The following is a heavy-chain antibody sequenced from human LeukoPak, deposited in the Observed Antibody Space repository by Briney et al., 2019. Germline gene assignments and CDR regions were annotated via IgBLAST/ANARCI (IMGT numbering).Heavy chain of an antibody. V-gene: IGHV4-39*02. CDR1: GGSIRSSYYY. CDR2: IYDSGST. CDR3: AYNRNFALDN. J-gene: IGHJ4*02. Sequence: PSETLSLTCTVSGGSIRSSYYYWGWIRRPPGKGLEWIGSIYDSGSTYYNPSLKSRVTISVDTSKNHFSLKLTSVTAADTAVYYCAYNRNFALDNWGQGTLVTVSS. D-gene: IGHD1-14*01.